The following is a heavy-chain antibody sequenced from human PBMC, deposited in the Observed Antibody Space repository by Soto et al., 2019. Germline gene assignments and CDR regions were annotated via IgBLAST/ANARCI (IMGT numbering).Heavy chain of an antibody. J-gene: IGHJ4*02. CDR3: ARRYGGNFDY. CDR2: ICYSGTT. Sequence: SETLSLTCTVSGGSISSYYWSWIRQPPGKGLEWIGNICYSGTTNYNPSLKSRVTISVDTSKNQFSLKLSSLTAADTAVYYCARRYGGNFDYWGQGTLVTVSS. D-gene: IGHD1-26*01. V-gene: IGHV4-59*01. CDR1: GGSISSYY.